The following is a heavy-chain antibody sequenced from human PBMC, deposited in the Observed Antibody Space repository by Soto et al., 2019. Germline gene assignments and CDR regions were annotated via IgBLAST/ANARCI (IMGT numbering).Heavy chain of an antibody. J-gene: IGHJ4*02. V-gene: IGHV3-23*01. CDR3: AKGGGYSGYDKYYFDY. Sequence: GGSLRLSCVASGFTFSSYAMSWVRQAPGKGLEWVSAISGSGGSTYHADSVKGRFTISRDNSKNTLYLQMNSLRAEDTAVYYCAKGGGYSGYDKYYFDYWGQGTLVTVSS. CDR1: GFTFSSYA. D-gene: IGHD5-12*01. CDR2: ISGSGGST.